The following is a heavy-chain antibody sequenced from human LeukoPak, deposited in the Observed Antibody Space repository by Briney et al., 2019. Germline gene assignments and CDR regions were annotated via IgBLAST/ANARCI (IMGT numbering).Heavy chain of an antibody. Sequence: SETLSLTCTVSGGSISSSSYYWDWIRQPPGKGLEWIGNIYYSGSTNYYPSLKSRVTISIDTSKNKFSLKVSSLTAADTAVYYCARQRSGSYDYWGQGTLVTVSS. CDR1: GGSISSSSYY. D-gene: IGHD1-26*01. CDR2: IYYSGST. CDR3: ARQRSGSYDY. J-gene: IGHJ4*02. V-gene: IGHV4-39*01.